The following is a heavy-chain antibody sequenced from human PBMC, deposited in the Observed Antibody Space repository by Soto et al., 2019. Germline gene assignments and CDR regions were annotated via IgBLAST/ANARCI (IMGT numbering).Heavy chain of an antibody. CDR1: GVSISSGGYS. Sequence: SETLSLTCAVSGVSISSGGYSWSWIRQPPGKGLEWIGYIYHSGSTYYNPSLKSRVTISVDRSKNQFSLKLSSVTAADTAVYYCARVGPLADYYYYGLDVWGQGTTVTVSS. V-gene: IGHV4-30-2*01. D-gene: IGHD3-16*01. CDR2: IYHSGST. CDR3: ARVGPLADYYYYGLDV. J-gene: IGHJ6*02.